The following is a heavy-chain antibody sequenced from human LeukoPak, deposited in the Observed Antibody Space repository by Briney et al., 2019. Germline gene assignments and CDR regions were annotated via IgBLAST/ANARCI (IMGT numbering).Heavy chain of an antibody. Sequence: ASVKVSCKASGYTFTGYYMHWVRQAPGQGLEWMGWINPNNGGTNFAQKFQGRVTMTRDTSIATAYMELSRLTSDDTAVYYCARDSIGFTIFGNYWGQGTLLTVSS. CDR2: INPNNGGT. J-gene: IGHJ4*02. CDR1: GYTFTGYY. D-gene: IGHD3-3*01. V-gene: IGHV1-2*02. CDR3: ARDSIGFTIFGNY.